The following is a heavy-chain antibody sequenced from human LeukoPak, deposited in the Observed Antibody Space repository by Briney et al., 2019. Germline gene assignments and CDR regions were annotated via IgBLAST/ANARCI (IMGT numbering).Heavy chain of an antibody. D-gene: IGHD2-2*01. CDR2: ISASGSAT. Sequence: TGGSLRLSCAASGFIFSNYGMNWVRQAPGKGLEWVAAISASGSATSYADSVRGGFTISRDNSKSTTYLQMNSLRAEDTAVYYCAKDFCSGTRCSGNYFDYWGQGSLVTVSS. V-gene: IGHV3-23*01. CDR3: AKDFCSGTRCSGNYFDY. CDR1: GFIFSNYG. J-gene: IGHJ4*02.